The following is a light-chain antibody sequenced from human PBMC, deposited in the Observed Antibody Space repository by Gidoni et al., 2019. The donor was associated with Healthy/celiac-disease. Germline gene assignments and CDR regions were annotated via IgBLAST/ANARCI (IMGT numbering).Light chain of an antibody. CDR1: QSVVYSSNNKNY. J-gene: IGKJ4*01. V-gene: IGKV4-1*01. CDR3: QQYYSTPLT. CDR2: WAS. Sequence: IVMPQSPDSLAVSLGARATINCKSSQSVVYSSNNKNYLAWYQQKPGQPPKLLIYWASTRESGVPDRFSGSGSGTDFTLTISSLQAEDVAVYYCQQYYSTPLTFGGGTKVEIK.